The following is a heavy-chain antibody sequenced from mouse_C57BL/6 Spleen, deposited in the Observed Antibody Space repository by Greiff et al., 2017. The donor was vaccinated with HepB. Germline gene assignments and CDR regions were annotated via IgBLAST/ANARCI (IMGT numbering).Heavy chain of an antibody. CDR2: IYPGDGDT. J-gene: IGHJ2*01. CDR3: ARRELTGSALDY. Sequence: QVQLQQSGAELVKPGASVKISCKASGYAFSSYWMNWVKQRPGKGLEWIGQIYPGDGDTTYNGKFKGKATLTADKSSSTAYMQLSSLTSEDSAVYFCARRELTGSALDYWGQGTTLTVSS. V-gene: IGHV1-80*01. D-gene: IGHD4-1*01. CDR1: GYAFSSYW.